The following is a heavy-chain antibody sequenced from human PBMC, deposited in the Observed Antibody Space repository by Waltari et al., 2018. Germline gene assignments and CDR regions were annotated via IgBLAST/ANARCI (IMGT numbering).Heavy chain of an antibody. CDR1: NFSISDGYY. Sequence: QVQLQESGPGLVKPSETLSLTCAASNFSISDGYYWGWIRQYPGKGLEWIGSLYHRGTTHYNPSLESRVTISVDRSRNQFSLKVTSVSAADTAVYFCARDQRFLESLYPYYYALDAWGRGITVTVSS. CDR3: ARDQRFLESLYPYYYALDA. V-gene: IGHV4-38-2*02. D-gene: IGHD3-3*01. J-gene: IGHJ6*02. CDR2: LYHRGTT.